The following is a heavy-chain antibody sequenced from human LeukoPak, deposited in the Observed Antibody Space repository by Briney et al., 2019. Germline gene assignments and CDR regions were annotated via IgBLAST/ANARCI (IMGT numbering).Heavy chain of an antibody. V-gene: IGHV3-7*04. Sequence: PGRSLSLSCAASGFTFSANWMTWVRQAPGTGLERVANIKPDGSVKYYLDSVQDRFTISRENATNSLYLQMNSLRVEDTSVYYCARDTGPLSYGDQGGQGTLVSVSS. D-gene: IGHD4-17*01. CDR1: GFTFSANW. J-gene: IGHJ4*02. CDR2: IKPDGSVK. CDR3: ARDTGPLSYGDQ.